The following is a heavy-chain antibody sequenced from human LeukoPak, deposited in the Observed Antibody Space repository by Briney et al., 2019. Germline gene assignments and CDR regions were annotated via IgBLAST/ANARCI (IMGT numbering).Heavy chain of an antibody. CDR3: ARHPYGVLDY. CDR1: GFSFNTYW. V-gene: IGHV3-7*01. CDR2: IKQDGSEK. J-gene: IGHJ4*02. D-gene: IGHD4-17*01. Sequence: GGSLRLSCAVSGFSFNTYWMTWVRQAPGKGLEWVANIKQDGSEKYYVDSVKGRFTLSRDSAKNSLYLQMNSLRAEDTAVYYCARHPYGVLDYWGQGTLVTVSS.